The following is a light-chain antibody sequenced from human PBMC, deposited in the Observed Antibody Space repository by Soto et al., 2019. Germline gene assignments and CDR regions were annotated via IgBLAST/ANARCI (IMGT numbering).Light chain of an antibody. CDR3: QQYNSPWT. Sequence: DIQMTQSPSTLSASVGDRVTITCRASQSISSWLAWYQQKPGKAPKLLIYDASSFESGVPSRFSGSGSGTEFTLTISGLQPDDFETYYCQQYNSPWTFGQGTKVEIK. CDR1: QSISSW. J-gene: IGKJ1*01. V-gene: IGKV1-5*01. CDR2: DAS.